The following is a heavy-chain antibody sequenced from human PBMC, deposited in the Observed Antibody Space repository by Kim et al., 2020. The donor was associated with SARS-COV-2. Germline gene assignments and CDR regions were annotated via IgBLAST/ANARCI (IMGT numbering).Heavy chain of an antibody. J-gene: IGHJ6*02. V-gene: IGHV4-39*01. CDR3: ARRRRDTAMVRVWYYYGMDV. CDR1: GGSISSSSYY. D-gene: IGHD5-18*01. CDR2: IYYSGST. Sequence: SETLSLTCTVSGGSISSSSYYWGWIRQPPGKGLEWIGSIYYSGSTYYNPSLKSRVTISVDTSKNQFSLKLSSVTAADTAVYYCARRRRDTAMVRVWYYYGMDVWGQGTTVTVSS.